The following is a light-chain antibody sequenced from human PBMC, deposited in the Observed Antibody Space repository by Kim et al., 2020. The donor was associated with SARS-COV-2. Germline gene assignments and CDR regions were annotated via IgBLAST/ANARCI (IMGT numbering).Light chain of an antibody. CDR3: MEWDISTAV. CDR2: QNT. V-gene: IGLV3-1*01. J-gene: IGLJ3*02. Sequence: SYELTQPPSVSVSPGQTATIACSGDTLGENYASWYQQKTGQPPTLVIYQNTQRPSGIPERFSGSSSGNTATLTIRETQAIDEADYFCMEWDISTAVFGGG. CDR1: TLGENY.